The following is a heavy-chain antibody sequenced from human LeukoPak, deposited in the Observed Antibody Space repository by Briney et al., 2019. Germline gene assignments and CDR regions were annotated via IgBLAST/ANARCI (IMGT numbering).Heavy chain of an antibody. CDR3: AKANHYGDYLDY. J-gene: IGHJ4*02. Sequence: PGRSLRLSCAASGFTFDDYAMYWARQAPGKGLEWVSGINLNSGSIGYADSVKGRFTISRDNAKGSLYLQMNSLRAEDTALYYCAKANHYGDYLDYWGQGTLVTVSS. CDR1: GFTFDDYA. D-gene: IGHD4-17*01. V-gene: IGHV3-9*01. CDR2: INLNSGSI.